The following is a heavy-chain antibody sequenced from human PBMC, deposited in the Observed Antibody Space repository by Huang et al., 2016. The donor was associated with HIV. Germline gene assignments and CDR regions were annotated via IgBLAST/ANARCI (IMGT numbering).Heavy chain of an antibody. Sequence: QVQLVESGGGVVQPGRSLRLSCAASGFSFANYAMHWVRQAPGKRLEWVTFISNDGSSRYYAESVKGRFTISRDNFKNALYLQMNRLRGDDTAVYYCTREYTVAGAFDLWGQGTMVTVSS. V-gene: IGHV3-30-3*01. CDR2: ISNDGSSR. CDR1: GFSFANYA. J-gene: IGHJ3*01. D-gene: IGHD5-12*01. CDR3: TREYTVAGAFDL.